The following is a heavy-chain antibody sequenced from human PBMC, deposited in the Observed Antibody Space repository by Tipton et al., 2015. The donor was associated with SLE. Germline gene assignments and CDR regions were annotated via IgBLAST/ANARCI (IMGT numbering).Heavy chain of an antibody. D-gene: IGHD3-9*01. V-gene: IGHV4-61*02. CDR2: IYSIGST. CDR3: ARGKRHYDVLTGYYSKPHYFDF. J-gene: IGHJ4*02. CDR1: GDSITSGGYY. Sequence: TLSLTCTVSGDSITSGGYYWNWIRQPAGKGLEWIGRIYSIGSTSYNPSLKSRVTISIDTAKNQLSLNLSSVTAADTAVYYCARGKRHYDVLTGYYSKPHYFDFWGQGTVVAVSP.